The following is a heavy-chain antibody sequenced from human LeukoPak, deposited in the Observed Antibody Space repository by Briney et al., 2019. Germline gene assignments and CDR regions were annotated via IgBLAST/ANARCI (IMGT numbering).Heavy chain of an antibody. CDR1: GGTFSSYA. D-gene: IGHD3-10*01. J-gene: IGHJ4*02. Sequence: SVKVSCKASGGTFSSYAISWVRQAPGQGLEWMGRITPIFGTANYAQKFQGRVTITTDESTSTAYMELSSLRSEDTAVYYCARDLRQYYGSGSYDYWGQGTLVTVSS. CDR3: ARDLRQYYGSGSYDY. CDR2: ITPIFGTA. V-gene: IGHV1-69*05.